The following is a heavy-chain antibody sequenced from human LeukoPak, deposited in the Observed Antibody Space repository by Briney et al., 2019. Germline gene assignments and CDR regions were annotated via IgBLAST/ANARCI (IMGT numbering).Heavy chain of an antibody. CDR3: ARGPKRITMVRGVIRPFDY. D-gene: IGHD3-10*01. Sequence: AETLSLTCAVYGGSFSAYYWSWLRQPPGKGVEGIGEINHSGSTKYNPSLKSRVTISVDTSNNQFSLKLSSVTAADTAVYYCARGPKRITMVRGVIRPFDYWGQGTLVTVSS. CDR1: GGSFSAYY. CDR2: INHSGST. V-gene: IGHV4-34*01. J-gene: IGHJ4*02.